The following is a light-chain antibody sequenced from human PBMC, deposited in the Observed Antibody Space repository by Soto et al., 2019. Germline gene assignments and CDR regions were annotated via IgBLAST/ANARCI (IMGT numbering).Light chain of an antibody. Sequence: QSALTQPRSVSGSPGQSVTISCTGTSSDVGAYNYVSWYQHHPGKAPKLVIYDVTKRPSGVPDRFAGSKSGNTASLTISGLQAEDEADYYCSSYAGSSLWVFGGGTKVTVL. V-gene: IGLV2-11*01. CDR1: SSDVGAYNY. CDR3: SSYAGSSLWV. CDR2: DVT. J-gene: IGLJ3*02.